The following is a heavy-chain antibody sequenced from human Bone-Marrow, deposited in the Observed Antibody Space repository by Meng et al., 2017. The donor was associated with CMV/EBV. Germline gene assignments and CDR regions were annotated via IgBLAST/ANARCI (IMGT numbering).Heavy chain of an antibody. D-gene: IGHD2-15*01. CDR1: GFTLRYYS. J-gene: IGHJ6*02. CDR2: ISGGSTYI. V-gene: IGHV3-21*01. CDR3: ASWSPESHGMDV. Sequence: GGSLRLSCAASGFTLRYYSMNWIRQAPGKGLEWVSSISGGSTYIYYVDSVKGRFTISRDNAKNSLHLRMNSLRAEDTAVYYCASWSPESHGMDVWGQGTTVTVSS.